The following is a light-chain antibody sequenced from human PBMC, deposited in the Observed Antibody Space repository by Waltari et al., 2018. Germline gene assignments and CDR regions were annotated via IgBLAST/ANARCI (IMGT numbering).Light chain of an antibody. Sequence: QSALTQPASVSGSPGQSITISCTGTSSDVGGYNYVSWYQQHPGKAPKVMIYDVSNRPSGVSNRFSGSKSGKTASLTISGLQAEDEAEYYCSSHTSNSVVVFGGGTKLTVL. CDR3: SSHTSNSVVV. CDR2: DVS. V-gene: IGLV2-14*03. CDR1: SSDVGGYNY. J-gene: IGLJ2*01.